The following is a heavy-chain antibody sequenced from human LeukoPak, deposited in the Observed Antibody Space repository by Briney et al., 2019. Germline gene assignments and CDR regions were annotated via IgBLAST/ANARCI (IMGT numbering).Heavy chain of an antibody. CDR2: VHPNARS. CDR1: GDFDSSIYY. D-gene: IGHD6-19*01. CDR3: ARQGAGIAVAASPFDY. V-gene: IGHV4-38-2*01. J-gene: IGHJ4*02. Sequence: PSETLSLTCSVSGDFDSSIYYWGWIRQAPGKGLEWIGSVHPNARSYHNPALRSRVTMSVDTSNNRFSLKLISVAAADTAVYYCARQGAGIAVAASPFDYWGQGTLVTVSS.